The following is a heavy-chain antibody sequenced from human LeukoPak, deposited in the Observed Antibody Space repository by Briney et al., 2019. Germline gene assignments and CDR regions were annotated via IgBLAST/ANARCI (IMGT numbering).Heavy chain of an antibody. CDR3: AKDLFIPAAPSDY. V-gene: IGHV3-23*01. CDR2: ISGSDDST. CDR1: GFTFSNYA. J-gene: IGHJ4*02. Sequence: GGSLRLSCVASGFTFSNYAVSWVRQTPGKGLEWVSAISGSDDSTYYADSVKSRFTISRDNSKNTLYLQMHSLRAEDTAVYYCAKDLFIPAAPSDYWGQGTLVTVSS. D-gene: IGHD2-2*01.